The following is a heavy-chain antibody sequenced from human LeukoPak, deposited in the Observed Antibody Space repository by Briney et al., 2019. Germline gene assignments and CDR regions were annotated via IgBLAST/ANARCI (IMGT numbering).Heavy chain of an antibody. CDR1: AFTFRSYE. Sequence: GGSLRLSCAASAFTFRSYEMNWVRQAPGKGLEWVSYISSSAHTIYYADSVKGRFTISRDNAKNSLYLQMNSLRAEDTALYYCARASRYDGGGYGLDVWGQGTTVTVSS. V-gene: IGHV3-48*03. J-gene: IGHJ6*02. CDR3: ARASRYDGGGYGLDV. CDR2: ISSSAHTI. D-gene: IGHD3-22*01.